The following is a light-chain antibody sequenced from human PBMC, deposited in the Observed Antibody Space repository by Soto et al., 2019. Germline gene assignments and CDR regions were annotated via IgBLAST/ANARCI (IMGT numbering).Light chain of an antibody. CDR1: QSVTSNY. V-gene: IGKV3-20*01. CDR3: QHYVTSLTT. J-gene: IGKJ1*01. Sequence: SVFTQSPCTLSLSPGERATLSCGASQSVTSNYLAWYQQKPGQAPRLLIFGASIRVTGIPDRFIGSGSGTDFTLTITRLEPEDFAVYYCQHYVTSLTTFGQGTKVDIK. CDR2: GAS.